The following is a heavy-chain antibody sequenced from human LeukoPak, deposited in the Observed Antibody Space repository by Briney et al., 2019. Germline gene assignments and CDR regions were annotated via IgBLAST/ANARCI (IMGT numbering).Heavy chain of an antibody. Sequence: GGSLRLSCAASGFTFDDYAMHWVRQAPGKGLEWVSGISWNSGSIGYADSVKGRFTISRDNAKNSLYLQMNSLRAEDTALYYCAKDISRNYYYYGMDVWGQGTTVTVSS. CDR3: AKDISRNYYYYGMDV. CDR2: ISWNSGSI. CDR1: GFTFDDYA. V-gene: IGHV3-9*01. J-gene: IGHJ6*02.